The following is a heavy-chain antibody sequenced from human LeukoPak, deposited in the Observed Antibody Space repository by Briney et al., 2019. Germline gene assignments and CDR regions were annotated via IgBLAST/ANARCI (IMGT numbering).Heavy chain of an antibody. CDR2: IYYSGST. Sequence: KPSETLSLTCTVSGGSISSGSYYWSWIRQPPGKGLEWIGYIYYSGSTNYNPSLKSRVTISVDTSKNQFSLKLSSVTAADTAVYYCARGDSYGLHYWGQGTLVTVSS. CDR3: ARGDSYGLHY. D-gene: IGHD5-18*01. CDR1: GGSISSGSYY. J-gene: IGHJ4*02. V-gene: IGHV4-61*01.